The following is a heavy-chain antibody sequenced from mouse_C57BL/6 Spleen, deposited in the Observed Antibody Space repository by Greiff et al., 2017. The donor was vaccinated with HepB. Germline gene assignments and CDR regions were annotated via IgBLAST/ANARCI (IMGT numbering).Heavy chain of an antibody. J-gene: IGHJ1*03. Sequence: VQLKESGAELVKPGASVKISCKASGYAFSSYWMNWVKQRPGKGLEWIGQIYPGDGDTNYNGKFKGKATLTADKSSSTAYMQLSSLTSEDSAVYFCARSNYYGSRGYFDVWGTGTTVTVSS. V-gene: IGHV1-80*01. CDR2: IYPGDGDT. CDR1: GYAFSSYW. D-gene: IGHD1-1*01. CDR3: ARSNYYGSRGYFDV.